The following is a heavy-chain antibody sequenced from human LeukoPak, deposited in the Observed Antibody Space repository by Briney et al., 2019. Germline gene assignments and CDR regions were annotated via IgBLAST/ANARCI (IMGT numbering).Heavy chain of an antibody. V-gene: IGHV3-48*01. Sequence: PGGSLRLSCAASGFTFSSYSMNWVRQAPGKGLEWVSYISSSSSTIYYADSVKGRFTISRDNSKNTLYLQMNSLRAEDTAVYYCAKDLLWFGERLYYMDVWGKGTTVTISS. CDR1: GFTFSSYS. J-gene: IGHJ6*03. CDR2: ISSSSSTI. CDR3: AKDLLWFGERLYYMDV. D-gene: IGHD3-10*01.